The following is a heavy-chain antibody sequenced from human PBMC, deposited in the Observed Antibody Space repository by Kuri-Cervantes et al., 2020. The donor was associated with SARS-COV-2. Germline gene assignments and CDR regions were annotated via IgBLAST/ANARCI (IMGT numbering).Heavy chain of an antibody. CDR2: IYSGGSST. J-gene: IGHJ6*02. CDR3: ARERYDFWSGLGYYYYGMDV. V-gene: IGHV3-23*03. Sequence: GGSLRLSCAASGFTFSSYALSWVRQAPGKGLEWVSVIYSGGSSTYYADSVKGRYTISRDNAKNTPYLQMSSLRAEATAVYYCARERYDFWSGLGYYYYGMDVWGQGTTVTVSS. D-gene: IGHD3-3*01. CDR1: GFTFSSYA.